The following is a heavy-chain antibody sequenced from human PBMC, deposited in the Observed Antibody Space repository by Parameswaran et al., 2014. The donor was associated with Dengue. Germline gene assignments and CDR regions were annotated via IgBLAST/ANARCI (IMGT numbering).Heavy chain of an antibody. CDR2: IHPADSDT. D-gene: IGHD3-3*01. J-gene: IGHJ6*02. CDR3: ARQRYYDFWSGNDEQFYYYYGMDV. Sequence: VRQMPGKGLEWMGIIHPADSDTRYSPSFQGQVTISADKSISTAYLQWSSLKASDTAMYYCARQRYYDFWSGNDEQFYYYYGMDVWGQGTTVTVSS. V-gene: IGHV5-51*01.